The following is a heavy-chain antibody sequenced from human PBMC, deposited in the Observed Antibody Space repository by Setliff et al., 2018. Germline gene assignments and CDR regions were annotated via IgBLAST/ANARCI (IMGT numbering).Heavy chain of an antibody. D-gene: IGHD4-4*01. CDR2: IIPIFGTA. Sequence: SVRVSCKASGGTFSSYAISWVRQAPGQGLEWMGRIIPIFGTANYAQKFQGRVTITADKSTSTAYMELSSLRSEDTAVYYCARALLPIYDYSNYEEENYAFDIWGQGTMVT. CDR3: ARALLPIYDYSNYEEENYAFDI. V-gene: IGHV1-69*06. CDR1: GGTFSSYA. J-gene: IGHJ3*02.